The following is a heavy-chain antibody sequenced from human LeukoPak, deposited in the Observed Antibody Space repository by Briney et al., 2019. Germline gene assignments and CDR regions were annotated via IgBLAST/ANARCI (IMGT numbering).Heavy chain of an antibody. CDR2: ISYDGSNK. V-gene: IGHV3-30*04. Sequence: GGSLRLSCAASGFTFSSYAMHWVRQAPGKGLEWVAVISYDGSNKYYADSVKGRFTISRDNSKNTLYLQMNSLRAEDTAVYYCARGDGSGSYYHNWGQGTTVTVSS. CDR3: ARGDGSGSYYHN. CDR1: GFTFSSYA. J-gene: IGHJ6*02. D-gene: IGHD3-10*01.